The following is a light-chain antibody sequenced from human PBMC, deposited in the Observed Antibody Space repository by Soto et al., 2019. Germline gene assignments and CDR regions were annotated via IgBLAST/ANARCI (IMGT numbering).Light chain of an antibody. Sequence: EIVLTQSPGTLSLSPGERATLSCRASQSVSSYLAWYQQKPGRAPGLLIYGASSRATGIPDRFSGSGSGTDFTLTISRLEPEDLAVYYCQQYETSPPVTFGQGTKVDIK. V-gene: IGKV3-20*01. CDR2: GAS. J-gene: IGKJ1*01. CDR1: QSVSSY. CDR3: QQYETSPPVT.